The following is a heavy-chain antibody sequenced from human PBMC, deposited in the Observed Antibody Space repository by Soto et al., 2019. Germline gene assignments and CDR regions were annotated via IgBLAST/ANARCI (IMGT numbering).Heavy chain of an antibody. V-gene: IGHV6-1*01. D-gene: IGHD6-13*01. Sequence: SQTLSLTCAISGDSVSSNSAAWNWIRPSPSRGLEWLGRTYYRSKWYNDYAVSVKSRITINPDTSKNQFSLQLNSVTPEDTAVYYCARDGGIAAAGNYYYYGMDVWGQGTTVTVSS. CDR1: GDSVSSNSAA. CDR2: TYYRSKWYN. J-gene: IGHJ6*02. CDR3: ARDGGIAAAGNYYYYGMDV.